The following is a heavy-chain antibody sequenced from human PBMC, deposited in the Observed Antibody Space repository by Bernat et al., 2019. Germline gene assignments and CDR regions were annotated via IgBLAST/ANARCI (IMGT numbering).Heavy chain of an antibody. CDR1: GFTFSSYW. V-gene: IGHV3-7*03. J-gene: IGHJ3*02. Sequence: EVQLVESGGGLVQPGGSLRLSCAASGFTFSSYWMSWVRQAPGKGLEWVANIKKDGSEKYYVDSVKTRFNISGDNTKNSLYLQMNGLRAEDTAVYYCARRRYGGYGWEYAFDIWGQGTMVTVSS. CDR2: IKKDGSEK. CDR3: ARRRYGGYGWEYAFDI. D-gene: IGHD4-17*01.